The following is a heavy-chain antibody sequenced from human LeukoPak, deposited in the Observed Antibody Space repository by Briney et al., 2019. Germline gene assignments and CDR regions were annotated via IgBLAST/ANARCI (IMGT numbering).Heavy chain of an antibody. Sequence: GRSLRLSCAASGFTFSSYSMNWVRQAPGKGLEWVSSISSSSSYIYYADSVKGRFTISRDNAKNSLYLQMNSLRAEDTAVYYCARAMAVTTDGVHYCYYGMDVWGQGTTVTVSS. D-gene: IGHD4-17*01. CDR3: ARAMAVTTDGVHYCYYGMDV. V-gene: IGHV3-21*01. J-gene: IGHJ6*02. CDR1: GFTFSSYS. CDR2: ISSSSSYI.